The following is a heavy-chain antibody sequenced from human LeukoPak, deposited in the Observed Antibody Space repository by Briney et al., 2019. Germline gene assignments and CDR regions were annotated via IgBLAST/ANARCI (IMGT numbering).Heavy chain of an antibody. CDR3: ARRVLYDFWSWGDAFDI. D-gene: IGHD3-3*01. CDR2: IYTSGST. CDR1: GGSISSYY. V-gene: IGHV4-4*07. Sequence: PSETLSLTCTVSGGSISSYYWSWIRQPAGKGLEWIGRIYTSGSTNYNPSLKSRVTISVDTSKNQFSLKLSSVTAADTAVYYCARRVLYDFWSWGDAFDIWGQGTMVTVSS. J-gene: IGHJ3*02.